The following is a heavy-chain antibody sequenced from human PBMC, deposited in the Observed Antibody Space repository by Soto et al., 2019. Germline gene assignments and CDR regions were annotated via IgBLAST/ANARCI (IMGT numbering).Heavy chain of an antibody. CDR2: ISGRGDST. J-gene: IGHJ5*02. Sequence: EVQLLESGGGLEQPGGSLRLSCAASGFTFSSYAMSWVRQAPGKGLEWVSGISGRGDSTYYADSVKGRFTISRDNSRDTLYLQMNSLRAEDTAIYYCAKVTNYYGSGSYGGWFDPWGQGTLVTVSS. D-gene: IGHD3-10*01. CDR1: GFTFSSYA. V-gene: IGHV3-23*01. CDR3: AKVTNYYGSGSYGGWFDP.